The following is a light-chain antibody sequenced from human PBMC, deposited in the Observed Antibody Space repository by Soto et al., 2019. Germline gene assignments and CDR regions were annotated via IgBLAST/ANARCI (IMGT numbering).Light chain of an antibody. J-gene: IGKJ1*01. CDR3: LQHDTYPRT. V-gene: IGKV1-17*01. Sequence: DIQMTQSPYSLSAFVGDRVTITCRASQSIASYLNWYQQKPGKAPKFLIYDASNLEAGVPSRFSGSGSGTEFTLTITSLQPEDFATYYCLQHDTYPRTFGQGTKVDIK. CDR1: QSIASY. CDR2: DAS.